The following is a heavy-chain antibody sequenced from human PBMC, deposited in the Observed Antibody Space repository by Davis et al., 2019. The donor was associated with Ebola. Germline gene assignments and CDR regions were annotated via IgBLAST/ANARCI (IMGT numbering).Heavy chain of an antibody. CDR1: GFIFSTYW. D-gene: IGHD3-3*01. CDR3: AREYEDVLGFLEWGKKRDYYAMDV. V-gene: IGHV3-7*01. J-gene: IGHJ6*02. Sequence: PGGSLRLSCAASGFIFSTYWMSWVRQAPGKGLEWVANIKQDGRAKYYVDSVKGRFTISRDNAKNSLDLQMNSLRAEDTAVYYCAREYEDVLGFLEWGKKRDYYAMDVWGQGTTVTVSS. CDR2: IKQDGRAK.